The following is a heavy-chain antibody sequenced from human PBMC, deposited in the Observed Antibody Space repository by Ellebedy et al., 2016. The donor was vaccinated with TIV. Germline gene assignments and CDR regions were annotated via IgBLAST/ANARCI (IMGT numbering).Heavy chain of an antibody. CDR2: ITSSSTYI. D-gene: IGHD6-19*01. CDR1: GFTFSSYS. Sequence: GGSLRLSCAASGFTFSSYSMNWVRRAPGKGLEWVSSITSSSTYIYSADSVKGRFTISRDNAKNSLYLQMNSLRAEDTAVYYCARGLRYGWGFDYWGQGTLVTVSS. V-gene: IGHV3-21*01. CDR3: ARGLRYGWGFDY. J-gene: IGHJ4*02.